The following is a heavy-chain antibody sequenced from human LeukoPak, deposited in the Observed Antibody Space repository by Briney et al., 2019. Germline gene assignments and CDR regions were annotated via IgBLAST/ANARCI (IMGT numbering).Heavy chain of an antibody. CDR3: TGSSRSTRYYFDY. V-gene: IGHV4-34*12. J-gene: IGHJ4*02. Sequence: SETLSLTCAVHRGSFSDYYWSWIRQPLGKGLEWVGEIFHRGDPNYNPSLKSRVTISVDTSENQFSLNLSSVAATDSAVYFCTGSSRSTRYYFDYWGQGILVTVSS. CDR2: IFHRGDP. D-gene: IGHD6-6*01. CDR1: RGSFSDYY.